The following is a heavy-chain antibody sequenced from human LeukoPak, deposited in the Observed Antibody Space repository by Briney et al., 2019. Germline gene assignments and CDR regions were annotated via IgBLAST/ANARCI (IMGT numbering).Heavy chain of an antibody. CDR1: GDSVSSNSAA. D-gene: IGHD7-27*01. V-gene: IGHV6-1*01. Sequence: SQTLSLTCAISGDSVSSNSAAWNWIRQSPSRGLEWLGRTYYRSKWYNDYAVSVKSRITINPDTSKNQFSLQLNSVTPEDTAVYYCARDEGLTGDKGLTRWSYLLDYWGQGTLVTVSS. CDR2: TYYRSKWYN. CDR3: ARDEGLTGDKGLTRWSYLLDY. J-gene: IGHJ4*02.